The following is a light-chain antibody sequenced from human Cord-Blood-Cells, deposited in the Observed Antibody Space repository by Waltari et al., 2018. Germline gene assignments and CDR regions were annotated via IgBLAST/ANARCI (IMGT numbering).Light chain of an antibody. CDR3: SSYAGSNNFVV. Sequence: QSALTQPPSASGSPGQSVTIPCTGTSSDVGGYNYVSWYQQHPGKAPKLMIYEVSKRPSVVPGRFSGSKSGNTASLTVSVLQAEDEADYYCSSYAGSNNFVVFGGGTKLTVL. J-gene: IGLJ2*01. V-gene: IGLV2-8*01. CDR1: SSDVGGYNY. CDR2: EVS.